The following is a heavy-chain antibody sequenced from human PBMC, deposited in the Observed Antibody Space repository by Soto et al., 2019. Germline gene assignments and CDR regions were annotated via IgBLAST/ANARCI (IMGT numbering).Heavy chain of an antibody. CDR1: GFTFSSFV. Sequence: EVQLLESGGAVVQPGGSLRLSCAASGFTFSSFVMNWVRQAPGKGLEWVSGMSGSGGRIYHADSVKGRFTISRDNSKNRLFLDMKSLRADGTAVYHCARERLGYGAGRGGMDVWGKGTTVNVSS. V-gene: IGHV3-23*01. J-gene: IGHJ6*04. CDR2: MSGSGGRI. CDR3: ARERLGYGAGRGGMDV. D-gene: IGHD3-10*01.